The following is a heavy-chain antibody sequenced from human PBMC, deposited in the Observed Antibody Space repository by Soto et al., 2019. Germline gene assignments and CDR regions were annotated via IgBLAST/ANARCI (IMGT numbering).Heavy chain of an antibody. Sequence: QVQLVQSGAEVKKPGSSVKVSCKASGGTFSSYTISWVRQAPGQGLEWMGRIIPILGIANYAQKFQGRVTINADKSTSTAYMELSSLRSEDTAVYYCARAGRFLEVGYYYYYMDVWGKGTTVTVSS. CDR1: GGTFSSYT. CDR2: IIPILGIA. D-gene: IGHD3-3*01. J-gene: IGHJ6*03. CDR3: ARAGRFLEVGYYYYYMDV. V-gene: IGHV1-69*02.